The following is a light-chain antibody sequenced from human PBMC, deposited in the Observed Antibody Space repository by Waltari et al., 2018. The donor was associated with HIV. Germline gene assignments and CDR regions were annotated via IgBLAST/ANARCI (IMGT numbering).Light chain of an antibody. Sequence: QSALTQPASVSGSPGQSIPTSCTGTSSDVGGSTYVSWSQQHPGKAPKLMIYDVSKRPSGVSHRFSGSKSGNTASLTISGLQAEDEADYYCCSYAGSVVFGGGTKLTVL. CDR1: SSDVGGSTY. J-gene: IGLJ2*01. CDR3: CSYAGSVV. V-gene: IGLV2-23*02. CDR2: DVS.